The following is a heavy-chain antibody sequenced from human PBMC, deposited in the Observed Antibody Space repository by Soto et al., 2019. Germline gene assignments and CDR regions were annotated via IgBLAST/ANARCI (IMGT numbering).Heavy chain of an antibody. D-gene: IGHD2-15*01. Sequence: GESLKISCKASGYNFTNYWITWVRRVPGKGLEWMGRIDPHDSYTKYSPSFEGHVTLSVDKSIATASLQWHNLKASDTGIYYCARLDCATACRQYFFDYGGQGTLVTVSS. V-gene: IGHV5-10-1*01. CDR1: GYNFTNYW. CDR3: ARLDCATACRQYFFDY. J-gene: IGHJ4*02. CDR2: IDPHDSYT.